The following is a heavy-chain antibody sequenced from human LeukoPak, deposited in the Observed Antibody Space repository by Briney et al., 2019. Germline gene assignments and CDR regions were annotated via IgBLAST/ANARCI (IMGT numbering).Heavy chain of an antibody. D-gene: IGHD2-15*01. CDR1: GGSLSSSSYY. Sequence: SETLSLTCTVSGGSLSSSSYYWGWVRQPPGRGLEWIGSIHYSGSTNYNPSLKSGVTISVDTSKTQFSLKLSSVTAADTAVYYCARGYCSGGSCYSYYYYNYMDVWGKGTTVTVSS. CDR3: ARGYCSGGSCYSYYYYNYMDV. CDR2: IHYSGST. J-gene: IGHJ6*03. V-gene: IGHV4-39*07.